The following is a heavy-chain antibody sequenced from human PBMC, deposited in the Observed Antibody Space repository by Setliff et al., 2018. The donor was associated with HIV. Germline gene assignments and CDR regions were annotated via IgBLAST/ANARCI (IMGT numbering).Heavy chain of an antibody. J-gene: IGHJ4*02. Sequence: ASVKVSCKASGYTFTNFGISWVRQAPGQGLEWMGWISPYNGNTAYAQKLQGRLTMTIDTSTTTAYMDLRSLTYDDTAVYYCASIGPGGWGQGTLVTVSS. CDR3: ASIGPGG. V-gene: IGHV1-18*01. CDR2: ISPYNGNT. CDR1: GYTFTNFG.